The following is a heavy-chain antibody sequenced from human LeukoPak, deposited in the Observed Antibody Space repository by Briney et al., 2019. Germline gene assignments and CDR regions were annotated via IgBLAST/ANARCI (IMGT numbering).Heavy chain of an antibody. D-gene: IGHD3-10*01. CDR3: TREEGS. CDR2: INYDGSER. V-gene: IGHV3-7*04. J-gene: IGHJ4*02. Sequence: PGGSLRLSCAASGFTFSTSWMSWVRQAPEKGLEWVANINYDGSERNYVDSVKGRFTISRDNAENSWHLQTNSLRVEDTAVYYCTREEGSWGQGILVTVSS. CDR1: GFTFSTSW.